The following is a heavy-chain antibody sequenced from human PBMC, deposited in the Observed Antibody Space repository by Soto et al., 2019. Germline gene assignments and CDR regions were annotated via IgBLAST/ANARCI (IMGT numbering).Heavy chain of an antibody. D-gene: IGHD6-13*01. CDR3: AKRSPYSSGWYSPSFDD. J-gene: IGHJ4*02. V-gene: IGHV3-23*01. CDR2: ISESGGST. Sequence: PVWSLRLSCAASGFRFIEYAMSWVRQAPGKGLEWVSVISESGGSTHYADSVRGRFTVSRDNSKNSLSLRMNSLRDEDTAVYFCAKRSPYSSGWYSPSFDDWGQGALVTVSS. CDR1: GFRFIEYA.